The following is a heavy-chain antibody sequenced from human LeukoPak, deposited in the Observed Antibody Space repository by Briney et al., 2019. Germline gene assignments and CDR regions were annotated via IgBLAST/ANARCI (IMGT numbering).Heavy chain of an antibody. CDR2: IYYSGST. Sequence: SETLSLTCTVSDYSISSGYYWGWIRQPPGKGLEWIGSIYYSGSTYYNPSLKSRVTISVDTPKNQFSLKLSSVTAADTAVYYCASKGATYYYGSGDGYYFDYWGQGTLVTVSS. CDR1: DYSISSGYY. CDR3: ASKGATYYYGSGDGYYFDY. V-gene: IGHV4-38-2*02. D-gene: IGHD3-10*01. J-gene: IGHJ4*02.